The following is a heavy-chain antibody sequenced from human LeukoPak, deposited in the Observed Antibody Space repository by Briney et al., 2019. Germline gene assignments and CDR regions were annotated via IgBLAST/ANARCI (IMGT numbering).Heavy chain of an antibody. V-gene: IGHV3-20*04. CDR2: INWNGRST. J-gene: IGHJ3*02. D-gene: IGHD1-1*01. CDR3: AIEGRYTHDSFDI. CDR1: GFTFDGHG. Sequence: PGGSLRLSCAASGFTFDGHGMSWVRQAPGKGLEWVSSINWNGRSTSYADSVRGRFIISRDGARNSQYLQMDSLRADDTALYYCAIEGRYTHDSFDIWGPGTMVTVSS.